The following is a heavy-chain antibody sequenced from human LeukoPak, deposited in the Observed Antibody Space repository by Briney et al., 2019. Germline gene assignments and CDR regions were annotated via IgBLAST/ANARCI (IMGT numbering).Heavy chain of an antibody. CDR3: ASLFSTRGYSGYDSLASFDY. CDR1: GFTFNSYT. CDR2: ISSSSSYI. J-gene: IGHJ4*02. D-gene: IGHD5-12*01. V-gene: IGHV3-21*01. Sequence: PGGSLRLSCAASGFTFNSYTMSWVRQAPGKGLEWVSSISSSSSYIYYADSAKGRFTISRDNAKNSLFLQMNSLRAEDTAVYYRASLFSTRGYSGYDSLASFDYWGQGTLVTVSS.